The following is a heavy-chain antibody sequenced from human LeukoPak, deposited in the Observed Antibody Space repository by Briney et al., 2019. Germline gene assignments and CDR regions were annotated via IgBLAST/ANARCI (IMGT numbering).Heavy chain of an antibody. CDR2: ISYDVGKK. Sequence: GGSLRLSCAASGFTFSSYGMHWVRQAPGKGLEWVAVISYDVGKKYYADSVKGRFTISRDNSKNTLYLQMNSLRAEDTAVYYCAKAPVTTCSGAYCYPFDYWGQGTLVTVSS. J-gene: IGHJ4*02. V-gene: IGHV3-30*18. D-gene: IGHD2-21*01. CDR1: GFTFSSYG. CDR3: AKAPVTTCSGAYCYPFDY.